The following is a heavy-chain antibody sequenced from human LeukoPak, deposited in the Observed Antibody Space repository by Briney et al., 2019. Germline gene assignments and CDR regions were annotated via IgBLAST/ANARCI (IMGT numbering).Heavy chain of an antibody. V-gene: IGHV3-21*01. D-gene: IGHD6-6*01. Sequence: VGTLRLSCAASGFTFSSYSMSCVRQAPGEGLEWVSGISSSSSDIYYAGSVKGRFTISRDNAKNSLYMQIKMLRAEDTVCYYFARGSIAARIPPFGPSGEGTLVTASS. J-gene: IGHJ5*02. CDR1: GFTFSSYS. CDR3: ARGSIAARIPPFGP. CDR2: ISSSSSDI.